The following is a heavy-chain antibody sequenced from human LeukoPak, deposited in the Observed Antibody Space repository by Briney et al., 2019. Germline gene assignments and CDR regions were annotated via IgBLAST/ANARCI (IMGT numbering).Heavy chain of an antibody. V-gene: IGHV3-9*01. Sequence: GRSLRLSCAASGFTFDDYAMHWVRQAPGKGLEWVSGISWNSGSIGYADSVKGRFTISRDNAKNPLYLQMNSLRAEDTALYYCAKDLQHLSGIVGAQEAFDIWGQGTMVTVSS. J-gene: IGHJ3*02. D-gene: IGHD1-26*01. CDR1: GFTFDDYA. CDR3: AKDLQHLSGIVGAQEAFDI. CDR2: ISWNSGSI.